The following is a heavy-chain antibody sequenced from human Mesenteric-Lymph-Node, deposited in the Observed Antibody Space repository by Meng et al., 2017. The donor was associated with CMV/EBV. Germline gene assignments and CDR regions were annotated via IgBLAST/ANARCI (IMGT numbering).Heavy chain of an antibody. V-gene: IGHV6-1*01. Sequence: TVASYSAAWNWIRQSPSRGLEWLGRTYYRSKWYNDYAVSVKSRITINPDTSKNQFSLQLNSVTPEDTAVYYCARDQEIEMATIIDYWGQGTLVTVSS. CDR3: ARDQEIEMATIIDY. J-gene: IGHJ4*02. CDR1: TVASYSAA. CDR2: TYYRSKWYN. D-gene: IGHD5-24*01.